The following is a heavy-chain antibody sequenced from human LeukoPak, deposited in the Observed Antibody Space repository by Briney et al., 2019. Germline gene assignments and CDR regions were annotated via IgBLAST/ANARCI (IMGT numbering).Heavy chain of an antibody. CDR3: ARVTMVRGAPPGNWFDP. J-gene: IGHJ5*02. CDR2: TYYRSKWYN. D-gene: IGHD3-10*01. CDR1: GDSVSSNSAA. Sequence: SQTLSLTCAISGDSVSSNSAAWNWIRQSPSRGLEWLGRTYYRSKWYNDYAVSVKSRITINPDTSKNQFSLQLNSVTLEDTAVYYCARVTMVRGAPPGNWFDPWGRGTLVTVSS. V-gene: IGHV6-1*01.